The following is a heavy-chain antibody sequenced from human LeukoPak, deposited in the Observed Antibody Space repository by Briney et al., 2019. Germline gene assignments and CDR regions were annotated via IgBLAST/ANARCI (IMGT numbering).Heavy chain of an antibody. CDR1: GGSFSGYY. CDR2: INHSGST. D-gene: IGHD3-22*01. CDR3: ARRGDGSSGYYYRGIDY. Sequence: SETLSLTCAVYGGSFSGYYWSWIRQPPGKGLEWIGEINHSGSTNYNPSLKSRVTISVDTSKNQFSLKLSSVTAADTAVYYCARRGDGSSGYYYRGIDYWGQGTLVTVSS. V-gene: IGHV4-34*01. J-gene: IGHJ4*02.